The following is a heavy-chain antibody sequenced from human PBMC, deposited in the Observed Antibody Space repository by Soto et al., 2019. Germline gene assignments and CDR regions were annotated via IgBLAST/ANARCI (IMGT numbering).Heavy chain of an antibody. CDR3: ARVGGYCSGGSCYRAFDI. CDR1: GGSFSGYY. Sequence: SEALSLTCAVYGGSFSGYYWSWIRQPPGKGLEWIGYIYYSGSTNYNPSLKSRVTISVDTSKNQFSLKLSSVTAADTAVYYCARVGGYCSGGSCYRAFDIWGQGTMVTVSS. CDR2: IYYSGST. J-gene: IGHJ3*02. D-gene: IGHD2-15*01. V-gene: IGHV4-59*01.